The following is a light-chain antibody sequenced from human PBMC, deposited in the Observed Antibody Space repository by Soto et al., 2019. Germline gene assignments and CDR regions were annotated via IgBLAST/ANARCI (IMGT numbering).Light chain of an antibody. V-gene: IGKV1-5*03. CDR3: PQYNYYSRS. CDR2: KAS. J-gene: IGKJ1*01. Sequence: DIQMTQSPSTLSASVGDRVTITCRASQSISSWLAWYQQKPGKAPKLLIYKASSLGSGVPSRFSGSGSGTDFTLTISRLQPDDFVPYYRPQYNYYSRSFGQGTKAQIK. CDR1: QSISSW.